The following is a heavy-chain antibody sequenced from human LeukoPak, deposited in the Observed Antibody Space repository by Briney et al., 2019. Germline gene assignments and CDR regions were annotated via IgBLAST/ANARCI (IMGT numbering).Heavy chain of an antibody. CDR2: IHPSGTNT. CDR3: AKDPSTLTIRDDY. Sequence: GGSLRLSCAASGFTFGSYGMSWVRQAPGKGLEWVSTIHPSGTNTHYADSVKGRFTISRDNSKNKLFLLMSTLRADDTAIYYCAKDPSTLTIRDDYWGQGTLVTVSS. V-gene: IGHV3-23*01. D-gene: IGHD5-24*01. J-gene: IGHJ4*02. CDR1: GFTFGSYG.